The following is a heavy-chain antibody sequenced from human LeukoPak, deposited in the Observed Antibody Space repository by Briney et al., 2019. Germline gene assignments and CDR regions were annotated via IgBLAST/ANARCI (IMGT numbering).Heavy chain of an antibody. CDR1: GLTVSSEH. Sequence: GGSLRLSCVASGLTVSSEHMSWVRQAPGKGLEWVSTIHISTNTYYADSVKGRFTISSDNSENTLYLQMNSLSPEDTAVYYCATDPPHGDYWGQGTQVTVSS. J-gene: IGHJ4*02. V-gene: IGHV3-66*01. CDR3: ATDPPHGDY. CDR2: IHISTNT.